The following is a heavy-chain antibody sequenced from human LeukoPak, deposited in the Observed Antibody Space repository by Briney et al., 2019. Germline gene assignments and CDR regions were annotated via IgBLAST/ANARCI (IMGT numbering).Heavy chain of an antibody. CDR1: GFTFSSYA. V-gene: IGHV3-23*01. D-gene: IGHD6-19*01. J-gene: IGHJ4*02. CDR3: AKDPAYSSGWPVFDY. CDR2: ISGSGGST. Sequence: GGSLRLSCAASGFTFSSYAMSWVRQAPGKGLEWVSAISGSGGSTYYADSVKGRFTISRDNSKNTLYLQMNSLRAEDTAVYYRAKDPAYSSGWPVFDYWGQGTLVTVSS.